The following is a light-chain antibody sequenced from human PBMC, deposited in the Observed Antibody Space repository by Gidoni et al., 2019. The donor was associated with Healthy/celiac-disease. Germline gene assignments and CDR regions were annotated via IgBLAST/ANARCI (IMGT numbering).Light chain of an antibody. Sequence: EVLMTQSPATLSLSPGARVTLSCKTSQSVDTDLAWYQQIPGQSPRLLIYGASTRAKGIPARFSGSGSGTDFSLTIDSLESEDAATYFCQQHHVWPPFTFGGGTKVEVK. CDR3: QQHHVWPPFT. V-gene: IGKV3-15*01. CDR1: QSVDTD. CDR2: GAS. J-gene: IGKJ4*01.